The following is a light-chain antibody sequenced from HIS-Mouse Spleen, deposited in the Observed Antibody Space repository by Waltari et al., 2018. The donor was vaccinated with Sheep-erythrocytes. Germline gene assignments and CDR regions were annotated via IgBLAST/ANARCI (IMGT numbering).Light chain of an antibody. CDR3: QQANSFPLT. CDR1: QSLLHSNGYNY. CDR2: AAS. V-gene: IGKV2-28*01. Sequence: DIVMTQSPLSLPVTPGEPASISCRSSQSLLHSNGYNYLDWYLQKPGQSPQLLIYAASSLQSVVPSRFSGSGSGTDFTLTISSLQPEDFATYYCQQANSFPLTFGGGTKVEIK. J-gene: IGKJ4*01.